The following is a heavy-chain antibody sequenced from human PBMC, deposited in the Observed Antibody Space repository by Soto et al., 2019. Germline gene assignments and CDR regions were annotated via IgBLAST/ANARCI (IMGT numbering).Heavy chain of an antibody. J-gene: IGHJ6*01. CDR2: IIPIFGTA. V-gene: IGHV1-69*13. Sequence: SVKVSCKASGGTFSSYAISWVRQAPGQGLEWMGGIIPIFGTANYAQKFQGRVTITADESTSTAYMELSSLRSEDTAVYYCARVANDFWSGRPFGYSRMDDWEQGTTVTVSS. D-gene: IGHD3-3*01. CDR1: GGTFSSYA. CDR3: ARVANDFWSGRPFGYSRMDD.